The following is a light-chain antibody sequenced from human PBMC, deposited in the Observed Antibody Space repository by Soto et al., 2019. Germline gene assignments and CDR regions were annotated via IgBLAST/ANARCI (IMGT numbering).Light chain of an antibody. CDR3: QQYNKWPPT. J-gene: IGKJ3*01. CDR2: SAS. CDR1: QSVGNN. Sequence: EIVLTQSPATLSLSPGERATLSCRASQSVGNNLAWYQQKRGQAPRLLIYSASTRATGIPARFSGSGSGTDFTLTISSLEPEDFAVYYCQQYNKWPPTFGGGTKVDIK. V-gene: IGKV3-11*01.